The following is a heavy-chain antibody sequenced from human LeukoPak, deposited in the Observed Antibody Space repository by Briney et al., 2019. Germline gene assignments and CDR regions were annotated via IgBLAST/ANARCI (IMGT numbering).Heavy chain of an antibody. Sequence: SETLSLTCTVSGGSISSGDYYWSWIRQPPGKGLEWIGYIYYSGSTYYNPSLKSRVTISLDTSKDQFSLKLSSVTAADTAVYYCAREQVAASDYYYYGMDVWGQGTTVTVSS. D-gene: IGHD2-15*01. CDR1: GGSISSGDYY. CDR2: IYYSGST. CDR3: AREQVAASDYYYYGMDV. J-gene: IGHJ6*02. V-gene: IGHV4-30-4*01.